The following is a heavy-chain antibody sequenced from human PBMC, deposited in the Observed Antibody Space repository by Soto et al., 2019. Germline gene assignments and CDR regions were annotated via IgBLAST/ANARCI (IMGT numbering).Heavy chain of an antibody. V-gene: IGHV3-74*01. CDR1: GFPFSSYW. J-gene: IGHJ4*02. CDR3: ARVDGDRYDGNGYLGRH. CDR2: IKSDGSGT. D-gene: IGHD3-22*01. Sequence: EVQLVESGGGLVQPGESLTLSCAASGFPFSSYWMHWVRQAPGKGLVWVSRIKSDGSGTYYADSVQDRFTISRDNGMNPPYLQMNSLRVEATAVYFCARVDGDRYDGNGYLGRHWGQGTLVTVSS.